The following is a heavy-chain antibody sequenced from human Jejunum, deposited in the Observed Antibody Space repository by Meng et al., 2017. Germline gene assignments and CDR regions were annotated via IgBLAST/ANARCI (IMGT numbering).Heavy chain of an antibody. V-gene: IGHV3-33*01. D-gene: IGHD3-10*01. J-gene: IGHJ4*02. CDR3: LRGRDY. CDR2: IWHDGSKV. CDR1: GFNFTNYG. Sequence: QVQLGESGGGVVQPGKSLRFSCAASGFNFTNYGMHWVRQAPGKGLEWVAVIWHDGSKVFYADSVRGRFTISRDNSHNTVDLQMNSVRVDDTAVYFCLRGRDYWGQGTLVTVSS.